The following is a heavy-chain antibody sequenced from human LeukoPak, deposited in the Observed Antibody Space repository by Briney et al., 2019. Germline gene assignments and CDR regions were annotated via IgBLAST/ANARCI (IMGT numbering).Heavy chain of an antibody. D-gene: IGHD3-22*01. CDR1: GGSFSGYY. CDR3: AIKTYYYDSSGYWETDY. V-gene: IGHV4-34*01. J-gene: IGHJ4*02. Sequence: SETLSPTCAVYGGSFSGYYWSWIRQPPGKGLEWIGEINHSGSTNYNPSLKSRVTISVDTSKNQFSLKLSSVTAADTAVYYCAIKTYYYDSSGYWETDYWGQGTLVTVSS. CDR2: INHSGST.